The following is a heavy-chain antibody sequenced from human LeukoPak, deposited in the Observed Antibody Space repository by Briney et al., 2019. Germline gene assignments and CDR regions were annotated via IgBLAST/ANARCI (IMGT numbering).Heavy chain of an antibody. V-gene: IGHV3-53*01. CDR1: GFTVSSNY. CDR3: VREGYSNNWYRS. Sequence: GGSLRLSCAASGFTVSSNYMSWVRQAPGKGLEWVSVMYSGGNTYYADSVKGRFTISRDNSKNTLHLQMNSLRAEDTAVYYCVREGYSNNWYRSWGQGTLVTVSS. CDR2: MYSGGNT. J-gene: IGHJ5*02. D-gene: IGHD6-13*01.